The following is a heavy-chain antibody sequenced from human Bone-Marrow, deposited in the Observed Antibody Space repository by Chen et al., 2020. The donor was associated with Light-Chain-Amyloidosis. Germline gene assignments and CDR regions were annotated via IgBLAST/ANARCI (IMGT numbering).Heavy chain of an antibody. Sequence: EVLLVEEGGGLVKPGGSLSLPCAASRFTSASHTMNWVRQAPGKGLEWVSSIDSSGTYINYADSTRGRFSISRDNAKNSLYLQITSLRAEDTAVYYCARDQVEYKFFYYMDVWGKGTTVTVSS. D-gene: IGHD6-6*01. J-gene: IGHJ6*03. CDR2: IDSSGTYI. CDR1: RFTSASHT. CDR3: ARDQVEYKFFYYMDV. V-gene: IGHV3-21*06.